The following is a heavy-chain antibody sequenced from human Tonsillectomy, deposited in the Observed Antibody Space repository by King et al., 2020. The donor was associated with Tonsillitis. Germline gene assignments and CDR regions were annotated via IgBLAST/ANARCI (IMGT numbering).Heavy chain of an antibody. J-gene: IGHJ4*02. CDR3: AREFAGPGSY. CDR1: GLTFSNYW. CDR2: INQDGSEK. V-gene: IGHV3-7*03. D-gene: IGHD3-10*01. Sequence: VQLVESGGGLVQPGGSLRLSCTASGLTFSNYWMDWVRQAPGKGLEWVANINQDGSEKHYVDSVKGRFTVSRDNAKNSLYLHMYSLRDDDTAVYYCAREFAGPGSYWGQGTLVTVSS.